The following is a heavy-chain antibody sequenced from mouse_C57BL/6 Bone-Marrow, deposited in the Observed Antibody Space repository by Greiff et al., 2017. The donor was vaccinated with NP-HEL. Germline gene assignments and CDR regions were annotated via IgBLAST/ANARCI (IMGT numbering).Heavy chain of an antibody. D-gene: IGHD2-4*01. J-gene: IGHJ3*01. CDR3: ARVRDYDGFAY. CDR2: IHPNSGST. CDR1: GYTFTSYW. Sequence: VQLQQPGAELVKPGASVKLSCKASGYTFTSYWMHWVKQRPGQGLEWIGMIHPNSGSTNYNEKFKSKATLTVDKSSSTAYMQLSSLTSEDSAVYYCARVRDYDGFAYWGQGTLVTVSA. V-gene: IGHV1-64*01.